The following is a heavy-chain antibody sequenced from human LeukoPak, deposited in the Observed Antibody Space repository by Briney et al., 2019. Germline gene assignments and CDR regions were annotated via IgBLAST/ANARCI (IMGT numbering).Heavy chain of an antibody. V-gene: IGHV3-7*01. CDR2: IKQDGSEK. D-gene: IGHD3-10*01. J-gene: IGHJ4*02. CDR3: AGDESTMVWTPDY. CDR1: GFTISSYW. Sequence: GGSLRLSCAASGFTISSYWMSWVRQAPEKGLEWVANIKQDGSEKFYVDSVKGRFTISRDNADNSMYLQMNSLRAEDTAVYYCAGDESTMVWTPDYWGQGTLVTVSS.